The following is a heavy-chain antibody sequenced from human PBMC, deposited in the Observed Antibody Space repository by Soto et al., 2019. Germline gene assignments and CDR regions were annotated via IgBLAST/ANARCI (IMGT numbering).Heavy chain of an antibody. D-gene: IGHD6-19*01. CDR2: IYYSGST. Sequence: SETLSLTCAVSGGSISSYDWSWIRQPPGKGLERIGYIYYSGSTNYNPSLKSRVTISVDTSKNQFSLKLTSVTAADTAVYYCARSRYTSGWWTPPFDYWGQGTLVTV. J-gene: IGHJ4*02. CDR3: ARSRYTSGWWTPPFDY. V-gene: IGHV4-59*01. CDR1: GGSISSYD.